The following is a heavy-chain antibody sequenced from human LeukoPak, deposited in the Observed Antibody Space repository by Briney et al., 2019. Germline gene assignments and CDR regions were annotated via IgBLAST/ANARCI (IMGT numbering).Heavy chain of an antibody. Sequence: GASVKVSCKASGGTFSSYTISWVRQAPGQGLEWMGRIIPILGIANYAQKFQGRVTITADESTSTAYMGLSSLRSEDTAVYYCARGATIFGVVGNWFDPWGQGTLVTVSS. CDR3: ARGATIFGVVGNWFDP. CDR1: GGTFSSYT. J-gene: IGHJ5*02. V-gene: IGHV1-69*02. CDR2: IIPILGIA. D-gene: IGHD3-3*01.